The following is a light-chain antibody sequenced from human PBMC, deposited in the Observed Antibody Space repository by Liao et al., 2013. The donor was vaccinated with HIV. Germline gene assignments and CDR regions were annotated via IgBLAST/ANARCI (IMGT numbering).Light chain of an antibody. CDR3: QSADTSDTYVV. CDR1: ALPKQS. J-gene: IGLJ2*01. CDR2: KDI. V-gene: IGLV3-25*03. Sequence: SYELTQPSSVSVSPGQTARITCSGDALPKQSVSWYQLKSGQAPVLVMYKDIERPSGIPERFSGSSSGTKVTLTISGVQADDEADYYCQSADTSDTYVVFGGGTKLTVL.